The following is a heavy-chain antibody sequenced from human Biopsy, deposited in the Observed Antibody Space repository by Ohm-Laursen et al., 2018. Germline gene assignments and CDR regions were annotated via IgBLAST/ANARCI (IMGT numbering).Heavy chain of an antibody. CDR3: ARWTPEYDSSRYYLDAFDI. CDR1: GGSPSTYY. Sequence: SETLSLTCTVSGGSPSTYYWSWIRQPAGKGLEWIGRISSSGSTNYNPSLRSRVTLSMDTSKRQFSLKMSFVTAADTAVYYCARWTPEYDSSRYYLDAFDIWGQGTKVTVSS. J-gene: IGHJ3*02. V-gene: IGHV4-4*07. D-gene: IGHD3-22*01. CDR2: ISSSGST.